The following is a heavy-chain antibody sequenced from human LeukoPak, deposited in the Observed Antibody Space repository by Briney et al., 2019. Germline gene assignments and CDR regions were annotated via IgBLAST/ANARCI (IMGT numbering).Heavy chain of an antibody. CDR1: GYTFTGYY. J-gene: IGHJ4*02. CDR3: ARDRHSSGWDY. CDR2: INPSGGST. D-gene: IGHD6-19*01. V-gene: IGHV1-46*01. Sequence: ASVKVSCKASGYTFTGYYMHWVRQAPGQGLEWMGIINPSGGSTSYAQKFQGRVTMTRDMSTSTVYMELSSLRSEDTAVYYCARDRHSSGWDYWGQGTLVTVSS.